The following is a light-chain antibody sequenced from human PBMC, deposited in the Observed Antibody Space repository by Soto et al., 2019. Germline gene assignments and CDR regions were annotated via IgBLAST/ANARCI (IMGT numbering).Light chain of an antibody. CDR2: EDD. J-gene: IGLJ3*02. CDR1: KLGDKF. Sequence: SYELTQPPSVSVSPGQTASITCSGDKLGDKFACWYQQKPGQSPMLVIYEDDKRPSGIPERFSGSNSGNTATLTISGTQAMDEADYYCQAWDSSLRVFGGGTKLT. CDR3: QAWDSSLRV. V-gene: IGLV3-1*01.